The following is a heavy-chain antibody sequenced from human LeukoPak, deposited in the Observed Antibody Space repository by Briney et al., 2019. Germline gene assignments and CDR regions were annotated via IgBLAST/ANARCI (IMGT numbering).Heavy chain of an antibody. V-gene: IGHV1-2*02. Sequence: ASVKVSCKASGYTFTGYYMHWVRQAPGQGLEWMGWINPNSGGTNYAQKFQGRVTMTRDTSISTAYMELSRLRSDDTAVYYCARGIPGIAAAGTFWGQGTLVTVSS. CDR1: GYTFTGYY. J-gene: IGHJ4*02. D-gene: IGHD6-13*01. CDR2: INPNSGGT. CDR3: ARGIPGIAAAGTF.